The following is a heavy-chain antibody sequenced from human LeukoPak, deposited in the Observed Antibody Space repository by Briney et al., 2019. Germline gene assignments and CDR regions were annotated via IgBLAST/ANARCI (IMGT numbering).Heavy chain of an antibody. CDR3: AKSNGAYYDSSGV. J-gene: IGHJ4*02. CDR1: GSTFSSYA. V-gene: IGHV3-23*01. CDR2: ISGSGGST. Sequence: GGPLRLSCAASGSTFSSYAMSWVRQAPGKGLEWVSSISGSGGSTYYADSVKGRFTISRDNSNNTLYLQMNSLRAEDTAVYYCAKSNGAYYDSSGVWGQGTLVTVSS. D-gene: IGHD3-22*01.